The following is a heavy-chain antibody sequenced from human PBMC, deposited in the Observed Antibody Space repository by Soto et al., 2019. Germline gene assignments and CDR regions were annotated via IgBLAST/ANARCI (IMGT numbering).Heavy chain of an antibody. Sequence: PGGSLRLSCAASGFTFSSYAMSWVRPAPGKGLEWVSAISGSGGSTYYADSVKGRFTISRDNSKNTLYLQMNSLRAEDTAVYYCAKAFSGRHLAARLGPFNIWGQGTMAT. CDR3: AKAFSGRHLAARLGPFNI. V-gene: IGHV3-23*01. D-gene: IGHD6-19*01. J-gene: IGHJ3*02. CDR1: GFTFSSYA. CDR2: ISGSGGST.